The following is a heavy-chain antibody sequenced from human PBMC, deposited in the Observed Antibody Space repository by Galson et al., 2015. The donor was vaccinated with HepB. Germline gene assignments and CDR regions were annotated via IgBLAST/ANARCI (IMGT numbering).Heavy chain of an antibody. CDR3: TRENNIAILASFDL. CDR2: IWPDGRNQ. J-gene: IGHJ4*02. CDR1: GFPFERYG. Sequence: SLRLSCAASGFPFERYGMHWVRQAPGKGLEWIALIWPDGRNQYYADSVKGRFSVSSDNYKNTLNLQMNSLRAEDTALYYCTRENNIAILASFDLWGQGTLVTVSS. V-gene: IGHV3-33*01. D-gene: IGHD5-12*01.